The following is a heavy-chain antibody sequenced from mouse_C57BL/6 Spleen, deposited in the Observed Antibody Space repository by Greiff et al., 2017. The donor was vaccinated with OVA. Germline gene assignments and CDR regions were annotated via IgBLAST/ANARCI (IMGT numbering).Heavy chain of an antibody. CDR1: GYPFTGYW. CDR3: ARRTDYYGSSPFAY. CDR2: ILPGSGST. V-gene: IGHV1-9*01. Sequence: QVQLQQSGAELMTPGASVTLSCKATGYPFTGYWIEWVKQRPGHGLAWIGEILPGSGSTNYNEKFKGKATFTADKSSNTAYMQLSSLTTEDSAIYYCARRTDYYGSSPFAYWGRGTLVTVSA. J-gene: IGHJ3*01. D-gene: IGHD1-1*01.